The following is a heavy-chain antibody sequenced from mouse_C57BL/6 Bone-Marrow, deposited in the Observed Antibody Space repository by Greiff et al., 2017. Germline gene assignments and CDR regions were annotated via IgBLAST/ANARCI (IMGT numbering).Heavy chain of an antibody. CDR1: GYTFTSYW. CDR2: IDPSDSYT. V-gene: IGHV1-50*01. J-gene: IGHJ1*03. Sequence: VQLQQPGAELVKPGASVKLSCKASGYTFTSYWMQWVKQRPGQGLEWIGEIDPSDSYTNYNQKLKGKATLTVDTSSSTAYMQLSSLTSEDSAVYYCAREGITTVVAPLDFDVWGTGTTVTVSS. CDR3: AREGITTVVAPLDFDV. D-gene: IGHD1-1*01.